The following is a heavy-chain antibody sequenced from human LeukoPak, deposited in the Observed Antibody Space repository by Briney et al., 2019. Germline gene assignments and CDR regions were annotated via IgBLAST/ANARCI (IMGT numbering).Heavy chain of an antibody. CDR2: IYSSGST. J-gene: IGHJ4*02. V-gene: IGHV4-59*12. Sequence: PSETLSLTCTVSGGSISSYYWSWIRQPPGKGLEWIGYIYSSGSTNYNPSLKSRVTMSVDTSKNQFSLKLSSVTAADTAVYYCARDGRGGGVDYWGQGTLVTVSS. CDR3: ARDGRGGGVDY. D-gene: IGHD3-16*01. CDR1: GGSISSYY.